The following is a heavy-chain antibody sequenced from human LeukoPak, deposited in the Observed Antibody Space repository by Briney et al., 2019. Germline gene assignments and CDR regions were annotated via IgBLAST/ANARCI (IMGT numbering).Heavy chain of an antibody. J-gene: IGHJ4*02. Sequence: PGGSLRLSCAASGFSFSSNAMSWVRQAPARGLEWVSSIRGNGDTFYADSVKGRFTLSRDDSRNTVYLHLNNLRVEDSAVYYCARPGWISNADAVWWGQGTLVTVSS. V-gene: IGHV3-23*01. CDR1: GFSFSSNA. CDR2: IRGNGDT. D-gene: IGHD6-19*01. CDR3: ARPGWISNADAVW.